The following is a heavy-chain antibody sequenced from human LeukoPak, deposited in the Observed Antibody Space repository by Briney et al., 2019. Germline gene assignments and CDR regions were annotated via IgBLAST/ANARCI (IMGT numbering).Heavy chain of an antibody. V-gene: IGHV4-39*07. CDR3: ARDEGVVVTESWYFDL. CDR2: IYYSGST. J-gene: IGHJ2*01. Sequence: GSLRLSCAASGFTVSSNYMSWVRQAPGKGLEWIGSIYYSGSTYYNPSLKSRVTISVDTSKNQFSLKLSSVTAADTAVYYCARDEGVVVTESWYFDLWGRGTLVTVSS. D-gene: IGHD2-21*02. CDR1: GFTVSSNY.